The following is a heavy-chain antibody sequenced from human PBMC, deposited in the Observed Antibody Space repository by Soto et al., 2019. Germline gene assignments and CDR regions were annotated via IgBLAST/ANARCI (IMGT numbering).Heavy chain of an antibody. D-gene: IGHD5-12*01. CDR1: GFTFSSYG. V-gene: IGHV3-30*18. CDR2: ISYDGSNK. CDR3: ANRCVNSGYDPDY. J-gene: IGHJ4*02. Sequence: QVQLVESGGGVVQPGRTLRLSCAASGFTFSSYGMHWVRQAPGKGLGWVAVISYDGSNKYYADSVKGRFTICRDNSKNTLYLQMNILRAEDTAVYYCANRCVNSGYDPDYWGQGTLVTVSS.